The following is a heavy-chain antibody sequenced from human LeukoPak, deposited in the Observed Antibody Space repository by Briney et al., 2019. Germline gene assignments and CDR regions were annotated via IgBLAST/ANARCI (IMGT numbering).Heavy chain of an antibody. V-gene: IGHV3-21*01. Sequence: GGSLRLSCAASGFTFSSYSMNWVRQAPGKGLEWVSSISSSSSYIYYADSVKGRFTISRDNAKDSLYLQMNSLRAEDTAVYYCAREVDTAMVSQDYWGQGTLVTVSS. J-gene: IGHJ4*02. CDR2: ISSSSSYI. CDR1: GFTFSSYS. CDR3: AREVDTAMVSQDY. D-gene: IGHD5-18*01.